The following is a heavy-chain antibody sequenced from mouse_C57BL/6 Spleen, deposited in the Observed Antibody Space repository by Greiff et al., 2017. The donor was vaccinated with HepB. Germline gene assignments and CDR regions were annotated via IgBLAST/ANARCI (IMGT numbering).Heavy chain of an antibody. V-gene: IGHV5-6*02. CDR3: ARAGLLRYFDY. CDR2: ISSGGSYT. D-gene: IGHD2-3*01. CDR1: GFTFSSYG. Sequence: DVMLVESGGDLVKPGGSLKLSCAASGFTFSSYGMSWVRQTPDKRLEWVATISSGGSYTYYPDSVKGRFTISRDNAKNTLYLQMSSLKSEDTAMYYCARAGLLRYFDYWGQGTTLTVSS. J-gene: IGHJ2*01.